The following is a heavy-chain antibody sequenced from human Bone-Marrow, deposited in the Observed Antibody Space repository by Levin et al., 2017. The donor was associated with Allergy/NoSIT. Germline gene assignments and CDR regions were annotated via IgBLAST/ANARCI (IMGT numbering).Heavy chain of an antibody. Sequence: SETLSLTCAVSGGSISSANWWSWVRQSPGKGLEWIGEIIHSGSVDYNPSLKSRVSMSLDRSQNQFSLKVTSVTAADTAIYYCVRGRYWQHSYYYYMDVWGKGTTVTVSS. D-gene: IGHD2-21*01. CDR3: VRGRYWQHSYYYYMDV. CDR2: IIHSGSV. J-gene: IGHJ6*03. CDR1: GGSISSANW. V-gene: IGHV4-4*02.